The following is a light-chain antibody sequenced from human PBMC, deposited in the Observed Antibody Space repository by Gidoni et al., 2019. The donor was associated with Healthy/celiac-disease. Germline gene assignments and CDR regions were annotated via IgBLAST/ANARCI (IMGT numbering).Light chain of an antibody. V-gene: IGKV1-33*01. J-gene: IGKJ4*01. CDR2: DAS. CDR1: QDISNY. CDR3: QQYDNRLALT. Sequence: DIQMTQSPSSLSASVGDRVTITCQASQDISNYLNWYQQKPGKAPKLLIYDASNLETGVPSRFSGSGSGTDFTFTIISLQPEDIAAYYCQQYDNRLALTFGGGTKVEIK.